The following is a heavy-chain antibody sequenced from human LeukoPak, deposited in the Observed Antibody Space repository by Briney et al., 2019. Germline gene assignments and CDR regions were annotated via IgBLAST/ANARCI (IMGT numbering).Heavy chain of an antibody. Sequence: SVKVSCKASGGTFSSYAISWVRQAPGQGPEWMGRIIPIFGTANYAQKFQGRVTITTDESPSTAYMELSSLRSEDTAVYYCARVGVGATCPFGYWGQGTLVTVSS. CDR1: GGTFSSYA. CDR3: ARVGVGATCPFGY. CDR2: IIPIFGTA. V-gene: IGHV1-69*05. D-gene: IGHD1-26*01. J-gene: IGHJ4*02.